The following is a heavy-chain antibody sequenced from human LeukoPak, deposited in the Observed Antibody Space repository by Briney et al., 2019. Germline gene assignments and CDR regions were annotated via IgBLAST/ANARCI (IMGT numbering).Heavy chain of an antibody. D-gene: IGHD6-19*01. CDR1: GYSISSGFY. CDR2: IFHSGST. V-gene: IGHV4-38-2*02. Sequence: SETLSLTCSVSGYSISSGFYWGWIRQPPGKGLEWIGSIFHSGSTYYNPSLKSRVTISVDTSKNQFSLKLSSVTAADTAVYYCARDPSIAVAEGNAFDIWGQGTMVTVSS. J-gene: IGHJ3*02. CDR3: ARDPSIAVAEGNAFDI.